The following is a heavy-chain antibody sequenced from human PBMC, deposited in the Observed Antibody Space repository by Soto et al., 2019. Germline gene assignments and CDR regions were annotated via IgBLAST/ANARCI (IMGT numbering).Heavy chain of an antibody. D-gene: IGHD6-19*01. Sequence: EVQLLESGGGLVQPGGSLRLSCAASGFTFSTYAMSWVRQAPGKGLEWVATIRGSGGNTHYADSVKGRFTTSRDNSENTGYLQMNSLRGEDTGVYYCARVKAQILSSGWYGGDDIWGHGTMVTVSS. J-gene: IGHJ3*02. CDR1: GFTFSTYA. CDR2: IRGSGGNT. CDR3: ARVKAQILSSGWYGGDDI. V-gene: IGHV3-23*01.